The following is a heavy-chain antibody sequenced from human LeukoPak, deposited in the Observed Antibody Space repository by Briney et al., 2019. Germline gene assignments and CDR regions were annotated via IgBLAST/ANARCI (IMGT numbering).Heavy chain of an antibody. V-gene: IGHV1-2*02. CDR3: ARAYYDSSGYYFYYYMDV. CDR2: INPNSGGT. Sequence: GASVKVSCKASGYTFTGYYMHWVRQAPGQGLEWMGWINPNSGGTNYAQKFQGRVTITRNTSISTAYMELSSLRSEDTAVYYCARAYYDSSGYYFYYYMDVWGKGTTVTVSS. D-gene: IGHD3-22*01. CDR1: GYTFTGYY. J-gene: IGHJ6*03.